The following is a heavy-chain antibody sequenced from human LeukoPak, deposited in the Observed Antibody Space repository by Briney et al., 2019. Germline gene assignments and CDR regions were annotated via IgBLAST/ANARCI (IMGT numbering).Heavy chain of an antibody. CDR1: GFTFSSYW. CDR2: INSDGSST. CDR3: ARGPITTVRGVNGWFDP. D-gene: IGHD3-10*01. J-gene: IGHJ5*02. V-gene: IGHV3-74*01. Sequence: GGSLRLSCAASGFTFSSYWMHWVRHAPGKGLVWVSRINSDGSSTSYADSVKGRFTISRDNAKNTLYLQMNSLRAEDTAVYYCARGPITTVRGVNGWFDPWGQGTLVTVSS.